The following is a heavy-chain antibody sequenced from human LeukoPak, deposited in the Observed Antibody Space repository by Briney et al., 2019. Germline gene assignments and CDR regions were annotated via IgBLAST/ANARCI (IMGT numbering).Heavy chain of an antibody. J-gene: IGHJ3*02. V-gene: IGHV1-46*01. CDR2: IKPSGGNT. Sequence: ASVKVSCKTSGYSFTSYNLHWVRQAPGQRLEWMGIIKPSGGNTNYAQKFQGRVTMTRDTSTSTVYMELSSLKSEDTAVYYCARVRDGYNDAYDIWGQGTMVTVSS. CDR1: GYSFTSYN. CDR3: ARVRDGYNDAYDI. D-gene: IGHD5-24*01.